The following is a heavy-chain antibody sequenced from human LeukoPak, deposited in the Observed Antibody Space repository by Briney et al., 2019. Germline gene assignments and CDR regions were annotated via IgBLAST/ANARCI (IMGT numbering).Heavy chain of an antibody. CDR2: INHSGTT. J-gene: IGHJ3*01. CDR3: ASLRKRGGAFDL. V-gene: IGHV4-39*07. Sequence: SETLSLICSVSRASISNNNYYWGWIRHPPGKGLEWIGNINHSGTTYYNPSLPSLKGRVTILIDTSKNQFSLSLRSVIAADTAVYYCASLRKRGGAFDLWGQGTVVTVSS. CDR1: RASISNNNYY.